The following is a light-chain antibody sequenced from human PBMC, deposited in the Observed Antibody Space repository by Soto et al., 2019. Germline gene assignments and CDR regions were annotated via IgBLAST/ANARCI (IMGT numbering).Light chain of an antibody. J-gene: IGKJ2*01. V-gene: IGKV1-5*03. CDR3: QQYDSFPYT. Sequence: DIQMTQSPSTLSASVGDTVTITCRASQSISNWLAWYQQKPGQAPKLLIHKASTLESGVPSRFSGSGSGTEVPLNLRTLQCDDCATFYCQQYDSFPYTFGQGPKLQIK. CDR2: KAS. CDR1: QSISNW.